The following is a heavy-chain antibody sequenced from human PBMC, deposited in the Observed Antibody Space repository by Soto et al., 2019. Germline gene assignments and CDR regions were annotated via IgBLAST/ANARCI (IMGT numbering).Heavy chain of an antibody. V-gene: IGHV3-53*01. CDR3: ARVYDYVWGSYRYRSHYGMDV. D-gene: IGHD3-16*02. CDR1: GFTVSSNY. CDR2: IYSGGST. J-gene: IGHJ6*02. Sequence: GGSLRLSCAASGFTVSSNYMSWVRQAPGKGLEWVSVIYSGGSTYYADSVKGRFTISRDNSKNTLYLQMNSLRAEDTAVYYCARVYDYVWGSYRYRSHYGMDVWGQGTTVTVSS.